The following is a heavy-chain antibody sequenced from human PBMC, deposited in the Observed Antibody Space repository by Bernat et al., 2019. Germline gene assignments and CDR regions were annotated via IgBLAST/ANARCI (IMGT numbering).Heavy chain of an antibody. D-gene: IGHD2-15*01. CDR2: ISSSSSTI. CDR3: ARGPSFSRLILFSPPPIDY. CDR1: GFTFSSYS. Sequence: EVQLVESGGGLVQPGGSLRLSCAASGFTFSSYSMNWVRQAPGKGLEWVSYISSSSSTIYYADSVKGRFTISRDNAKNSLYLQMNSLRAEDTAVYYCARGPSFSRLILFSPPPIDYWGQGTLVTVSS. V-gene: IGHV3-48*01. J-gene: IGHJ4*02.